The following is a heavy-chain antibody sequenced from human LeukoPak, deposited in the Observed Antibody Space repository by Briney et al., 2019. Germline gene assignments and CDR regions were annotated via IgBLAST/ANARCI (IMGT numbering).Heavy chain of an antibody. CDR3: ARDYGSGVYDAGDG. CDR1: GNSFTSYW. Sequence: LGESLKISCKGSGNSFTSYWHGCGRQMPGKGLEWMGIIYPGDSDTRYSPSFQGQVTISADKSISTAYLQCSSVKASDTAMYFCARDYGSGVYDAGDGWGEGTLDTVSS. V-gene: IGHV5-51*01. J-gene: IGHJ3*01. D-gene: IGHD3-10*01. CDR2: IYPGDSDT.